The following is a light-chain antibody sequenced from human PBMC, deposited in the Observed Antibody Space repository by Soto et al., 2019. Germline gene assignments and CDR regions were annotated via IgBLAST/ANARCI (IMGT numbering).Light chain of an antibody. CDR1: SSDVGGYNY. CDR2: EVS. J-gene: IGLJ1*01. Sequence: QSALTQPASVSGSPGQSITISCTGTSSDVGGYNYVSWYQQYPGKAPKLKIYEVSNRPSGVSNRFSGSKSGNTASLTISGLQAEDEADYYCSSYTSSSTYVFGTGTKLTVL. V-gene: IGLV2-14*01. CDR3: SSYTSSSTYV.